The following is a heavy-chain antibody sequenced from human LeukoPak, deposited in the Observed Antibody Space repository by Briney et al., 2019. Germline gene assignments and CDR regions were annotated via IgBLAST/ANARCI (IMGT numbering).Heavy chain of an antibody. CDR2: IWYDGSNK. V-gene: IGHV3-33*01. CDR1: GFTFSSFG. CDR3: ARAGAPAAAALDY. J-gene: IGHJ4*02. D-gene: IGHD6-13*01. Sequence: GGSLRLSCAASGFTFSSFGMHRVRQAPGKGLEWVAVIWYDGSNKYYADSVKGRFTISRDNSKNTLYLQMNSLRAEDTAVYYCARAGAPAAAALDYWGQGTLVTVSS.